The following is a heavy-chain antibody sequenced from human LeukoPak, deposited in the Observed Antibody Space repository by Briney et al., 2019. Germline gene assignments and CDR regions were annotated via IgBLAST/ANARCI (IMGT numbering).Heavy chain of an antibody. CDR1: GFTFSNYW. J-gene: IGHJ1*01. D-gene: IGHD2-2*01. Sequence: QPGGSLRLSCEGSGFTFSNYWMSWVRQAPWKGLEWVANIQQHGSETYYGDSVKGRFTISRDNAKNSLYLQMNSLRAEDTAVYYCATYSSSNGREFQYWGQGTLVTVSS. CDR3: ATYSSSNGREFQY. V-gene: IGHV3-7*01. CDR2: IQQHGSET.